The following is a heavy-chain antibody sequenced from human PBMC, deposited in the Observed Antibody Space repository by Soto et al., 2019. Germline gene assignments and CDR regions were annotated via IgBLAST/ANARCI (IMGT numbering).Heavy chain of an antibody. D-gene: IGHD3-3*01. CDR3: ARARFDYWSHIYYGLDV. V-gene: IGHV4-34*01. Sequence: SETLSLTCGVYGGSFSAYSWTWLRQSPGKGLEWIGEITHGGSTDYNPALKSRLVMSVDTSKNQFSLRVTSVTAADAAVYFCARARFDYWSHIYYGLDVWGQGTTATV. J-gene: IGHJ6*02. CDR1: GGSFSAYS. CDR2: ITHGGST.